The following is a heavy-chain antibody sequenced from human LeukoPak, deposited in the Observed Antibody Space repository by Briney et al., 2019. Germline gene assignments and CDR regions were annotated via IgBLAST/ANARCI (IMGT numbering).Heavy chain of an antibody. CDR3: ARDRGSMTLDS. V-gene: IGHV4-34*01. CDR2: INHSGST. D-gene: IGHD3-16*01. Sequence: SETLSLTCAVYGGSFSGYYWSWIRQPPGKGLEWIGEINHSGSTNYNPSLKSRVTISVDTSKNQFSLKLSSVTAADTAVYYCARDRGSMTLDSWGQGTLVTVSS. J-gene: IGHJ4*02. CDR1: GGSFSGYY.